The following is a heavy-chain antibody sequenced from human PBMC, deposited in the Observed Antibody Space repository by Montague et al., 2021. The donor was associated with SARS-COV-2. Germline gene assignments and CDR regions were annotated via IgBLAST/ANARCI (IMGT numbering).Heavy chain of an antibody. CDR3: ARAVSVRRAVNWFDP. CDR1: GGSMSDHY. D-gene: IGHD3-10*01. V-gene: IGHV4-59*11. Sequence: SETLSLPCTVSGGSMSDHYWAWIRQPPGKGLEWLAYIYYSGGINSNASXXSRVSMSVDTSKNQFSLKLTSVTAADTAVYYCARAVSVRRAVNWFDPWGQGTLVTVSS. J-gene: IGHJ5*02. CDR2: IYYSGGI.